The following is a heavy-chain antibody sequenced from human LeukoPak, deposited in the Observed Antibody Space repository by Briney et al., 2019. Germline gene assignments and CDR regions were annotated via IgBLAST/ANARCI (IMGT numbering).Heavy chain of an antibody. CDR1: GFTFSSYG. CDR2: ISGSGGST. J-gene: IGHJ6*03. Sequence: GGSLRLSCAASGFTFSSYGMSWVRQAPGKGLEWVSAISGSGGSTYYADSVKGRFTISRDNSKNTLYPQMNSLRAEDTAVYYCAKTYSSSSYYYYYMDVWGKGTTVTVSS. V-gene: IGHV3-23*01. CDR3: AKTYSSSSYYYYYMDV. D-gene: IGHD6-6*01.